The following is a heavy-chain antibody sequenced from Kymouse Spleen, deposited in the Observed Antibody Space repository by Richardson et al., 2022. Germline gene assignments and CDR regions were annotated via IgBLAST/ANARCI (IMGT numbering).Heavy chain of an antibody. V-gene: IGHV4-4*02. J-gene: IGHJ6*02. CDR1: GGSISSSNW. CDR2: IYHSGST. D-gene: IGHD5-18,IGHD5-18*01. CDR3: ARKNTAMAFYYYYYYGMDV. Sequence: QVQLQESGPGLVKPSGTLSLTCAVSGGSISSSNWWSWVRQPPGKGLEWIGEIYHSGSTNYNPSLKSRVTISVDKSKNQFSLKLSSVTAADTAVYYCARKNTAMAFYYYYYYGMDVWGQGTTVTVSS.